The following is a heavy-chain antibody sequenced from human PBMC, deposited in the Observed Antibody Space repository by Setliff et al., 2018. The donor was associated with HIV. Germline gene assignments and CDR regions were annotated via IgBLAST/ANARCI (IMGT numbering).Heavy chain of an antibody. V-gene: IGHV1-69*13. Sequence: GASVKVSCKTSRRTFSEDAINWVRQAPGEGLEWVGGIIHILGTADYAEKFQGRVTITADEPRSTVYLELSSLRSEDTAVYYCARVAAADIYYDSSGYLDYWGQGTLVTVSS. CDR2: IIHILGTA. CDR1: RRTFSEDA. D-gene: IGHD3-22*01. CDR3: ARVAAADIYYDSSGYLDY. J-gene: IGHJ4*02.